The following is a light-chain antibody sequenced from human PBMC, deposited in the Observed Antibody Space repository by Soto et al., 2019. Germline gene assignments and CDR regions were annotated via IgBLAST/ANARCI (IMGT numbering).Light chain of an antibody. CDR3: QQYYSYPPT. CDR1: QGISSY. CDR2: AAS. V-gene: IGKV1-8*01. J-gene: IGKJ3*01. Sequence: AIRMTQSPSSLSASTGDRVTITCQASQGISSYLAWYQQKPGKAPKLLIYAASTLQSGVPSRFSGSGSGTDFTLTISCLQSEDFATYYCQQYYSYPPTFGPGTKVDIK.